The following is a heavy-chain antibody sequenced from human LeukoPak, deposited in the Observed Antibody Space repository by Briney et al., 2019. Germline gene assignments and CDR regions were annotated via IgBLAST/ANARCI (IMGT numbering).Heavy chain of an antibody. Sequence: ASVKVSCKASGYTFTSYDINWVRQATGQGLEWMGIINPSGGSTSYAQKFQGRVTMTRDMSTSTVYMELSSLRSEDTAVYYCARSYGGNTPIYYYMDVWGKGTTVTVSS. V-gene: IGHV1-46*01. J-gene: IGHJ6*03. CDR2: INPSGGST. D-gene: IGHD4-23*01. CDR1: GYTFTSYD. CDR3: ARSYGGNTPIYYYMDV.